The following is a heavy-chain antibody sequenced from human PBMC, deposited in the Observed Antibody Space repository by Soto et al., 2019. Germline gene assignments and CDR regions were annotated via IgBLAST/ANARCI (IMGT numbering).Heavy chain of an antibody. D-gene: IGHD3-10*01. CDR3: VRGQGVWFDP. CDR1: GALIRTGGYS. CDR2: VYYTGNT. V-gene: IGHV4-30-2*01. J-gene: IGHJ5*02. Sequence: QVQLQESGSGLVKPSETLSLTCAVSGALIRTGGYSWSWIRQPPGKGLEWIGNVYYTGNTDYNPSLKSRVIMSFDGSKNQFFLRLSSVSAADTAVYYCVRGQGVWFDPWGQGTLVTVSS.